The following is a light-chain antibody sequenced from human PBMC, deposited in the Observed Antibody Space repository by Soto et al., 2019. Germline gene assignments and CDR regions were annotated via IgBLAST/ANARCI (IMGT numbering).Light chain of an antibody. CDR2: KAS. V-gene: IGKV1-5*03. CDR3: QQYNSYST. J-gene: IGKJ1*01. CDR1: QSISTW. Sequence: QMTQSPSTLSASVGDTVTITCRASQSISTWLAWYQQKPGKAPKLLIYKASTLESGVPSRFSGSGSGTEFTLTISSLQPAEFETYYCQQYNSYSTFGQGTKVEIK.